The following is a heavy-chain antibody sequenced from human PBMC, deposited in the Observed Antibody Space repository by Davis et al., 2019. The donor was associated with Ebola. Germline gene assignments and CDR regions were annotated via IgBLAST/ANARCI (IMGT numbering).Heavy chain of an antibody. CDR1: GYPFTDFA. V-gene: IGHV1-18*01. J-gene: IGHJ6*04. Sequence: AASVQVSCKASGYPFTDFAINWLRQAPGQGLEWMGWINPHNGNTNYAQNVQGRVIMTTDTSTSTAYMELRSLRSDDTAVYYCARDTPSIAALFEYYYYGMDVWGKGTTVTVSS. D-gene: IGHD6-6*01. CDR3: ARDTPSIAALFEYYYYGMDV. CDR2: INPHNGNT.